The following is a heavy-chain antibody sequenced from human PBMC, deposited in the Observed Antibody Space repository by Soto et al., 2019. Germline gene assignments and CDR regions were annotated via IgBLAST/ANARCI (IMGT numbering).Heavy chain of an antibody. D-gene: IGHD3-10*01. CDR1: GGSISSYY. Sequence: SETLSLTCTVSGGSISSYYWSWIRQPPGKGLEWIGYIYYSGSTNYNPSLKSRVTISVDTSKNQFSLKLSSVTAADTAVYYCARDGPLDHGSFDPWGQGTLVNLSS. CDR3: ARDGPLDHGSFDP. V-gene: IGHV4-59*01. CDR2: IYYSGST. J-gene: IGHJ5*02.